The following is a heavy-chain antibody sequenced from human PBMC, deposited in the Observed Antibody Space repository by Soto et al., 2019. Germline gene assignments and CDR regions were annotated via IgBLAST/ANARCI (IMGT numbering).Heavy chain of an antibody. Sequence: GASVKVSCKASGGTFSSYAISWVRQAPGQGLEWMGGIIPILGTANYAQKFQGRVTITADESTSTAYMELSSLRSEDTAVYYCARCYYGSGSYSFFDYWGQGTLVTVSS. CDR2: IIPILGTA. CDR3: ARCYYGSGSYSFFDY. D-gene: IGHD3-10*01. CDR1: GGTFSSYA. V-gene: IGHV1-69*13. J-gene: IGHJ4*02.